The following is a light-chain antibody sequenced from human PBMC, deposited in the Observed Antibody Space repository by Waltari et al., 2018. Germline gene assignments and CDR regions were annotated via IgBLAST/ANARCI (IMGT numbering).Light chain of an antibody. CDR2: YDD. CDR3: AAWDDSLSVVV. V-gene: IGLV1-36*01. Sequence: QSVLTQPPSVSEAPRQRVTISCSGSSSNIGNNAVNWYQQLPGKAPKLLIYYDDLLPSGVSDRFSGSKSGTSASLAINGLQSEDEADYYCAAWDDSLSVVVFGGGTKLTVL. CDR1: SSNIGNNA. J-gene: IGLJ2*01.